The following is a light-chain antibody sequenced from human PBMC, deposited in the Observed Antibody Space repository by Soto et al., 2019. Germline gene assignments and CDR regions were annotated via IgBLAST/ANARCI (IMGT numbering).Light chain of an antibody. CDR3: QQYGSSLTWT. CDR1: QSVISTY. Sequence: EIVLTQSPGTLSLSPGEEATLSCRASQSVISTYLAWYQQRPGQAPRLLIYGASNRASGIPDRFSGSGSGTDFTLTISRLEPEDFAVYYCQQYGSSLTWTFGQGTKVEIK. V-gene: IGKV3-20*01. CDR2: GAS. J-gene: IGKJ1*01.